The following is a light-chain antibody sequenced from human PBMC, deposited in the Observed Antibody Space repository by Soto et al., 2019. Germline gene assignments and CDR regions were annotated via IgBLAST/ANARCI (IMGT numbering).Light chain of an antibody. Sequence: QSALTQPPSVSGAPGQRVTIPCTGSSSNIGAGYDVHWYQQLPGTAPELLIYGNINRPSGVPDRFSGSKSGTSASLAITGLQAEDEADYYCQSFDNSLSGVLFGGGTKVTVL. CDR2: GNI. V-gene: IGLV1-40*01. CDR1: SSNIGAGYD. J-gene: IGLJ2*01. CDR3: QSFDNSLSGVL.